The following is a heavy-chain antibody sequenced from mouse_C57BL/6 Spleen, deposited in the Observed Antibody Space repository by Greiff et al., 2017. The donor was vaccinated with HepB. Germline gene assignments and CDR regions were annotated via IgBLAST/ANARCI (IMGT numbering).Heavy chain of an antibody. Sequence: DVKLQESGPGLVKPSQSLSLTCSVTGYSITSGYYWNWIRQFPGNKLEWMGYISYDGSNNYNPSLKNRISITRDTSKNQFFLKLNSVTTEDTATYYCAREGNYDYDGAWFAYWGQGTLVTVSA. D-gene: IGHD2-4*01. CDR2: ISYDGSN. CDR3: AREGNYDYDGAWFAY. CDR1: GYSITSGYY. J-gene: IGHJ3*01. V-gene: IGHV3-6*01.